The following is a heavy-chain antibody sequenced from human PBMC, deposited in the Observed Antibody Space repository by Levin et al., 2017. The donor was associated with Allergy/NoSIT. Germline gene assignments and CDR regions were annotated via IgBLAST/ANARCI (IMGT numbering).Heavy chain of an antibody. J-gene: IGHJ6*02. V-gene: IGHV3-15*01. CDR1: GFTFSNAW. Sequence: GESLKISCAASGFTFSNAWMSWVRQAPGKGLEWVGRIKSKTDGGTTDYAAPVKGRFTISRDDSKNTLYLQMNSLKTEDTAVYYCTSQVGATLDYYYYYGMDVWGQGTTVTVSS. D-gene: IGHD1-26*01. CDR3: TSQVGATLDYYYYYGMDV. CDR2: IKSKTDGGTT.